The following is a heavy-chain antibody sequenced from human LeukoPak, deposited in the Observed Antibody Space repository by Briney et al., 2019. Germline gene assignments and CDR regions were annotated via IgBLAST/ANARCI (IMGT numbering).Heavy chain of an antibody. D-gene: IGHD6-13*01. CDR3: AKDGRVEQQLYYFDY. Sequence: GGSLRLSCAASGFTFSSYAMSWVRQAPGKGLEWVSAISGSGGSTFYADSVKGRFTISRDNSKNTLHLQMNSLRAEDTAVYYCAKDGRVEQQLYYFDYWGQGALVTVSS. V-gene: IGHV3-23*01. CDR1: GFTFSSYA. J-gene: IGHJ4*02. CDR2: ISGSGGST.